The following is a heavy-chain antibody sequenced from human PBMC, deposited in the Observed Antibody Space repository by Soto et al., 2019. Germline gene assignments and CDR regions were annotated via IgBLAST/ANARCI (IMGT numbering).Heavy chain of an antibody. Sequence: GPRTFTTSETLSLTCTVSGGSISSSSYYWGWIRQPPGKGLEWIGSIYYSGSTYYNPSLKSRVTISVDTSKNQFSLKLSSVTAADTAVYYCRGIAVAGTRNYYYGMDVWGQGTTVTVSS. CDR1: GGSISSSSYY. V-gene: IGHV4-39*01. D-gene: IGHD6-19*01. CDR2: IYYSGST. CDR3: RGIAVAGTRNYYYGMDV. J-gene: IGHJ6*02.